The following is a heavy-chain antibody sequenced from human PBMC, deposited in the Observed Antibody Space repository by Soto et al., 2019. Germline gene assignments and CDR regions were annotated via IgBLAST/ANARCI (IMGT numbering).Heavy chain of an antibody. V-gene: IGHV4-30-4*01. CDR3: ARDTGPYGFLGGY. J-gene: IGHJ4*02. CDR1: GGSISSGDYY. CDR2: IYYSGST. Sequence: SETLSLTCTVSGGSISSGDYYWSWIRQPPGKGLEWIGYIYYSGSTYYNPSLKSRVTISVDTSKNQFSLKLSSVTAADTAVYYCARDTGPYGFLGGYWGQGTLVTVSS. D-gene: IGHD2-15*01.